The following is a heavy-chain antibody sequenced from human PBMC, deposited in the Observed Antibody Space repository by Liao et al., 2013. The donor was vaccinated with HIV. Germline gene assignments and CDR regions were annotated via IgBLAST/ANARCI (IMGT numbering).Heavy chain of an antibody. Sequence: QVQLQQWGARLLKPSETLSLTCAVYGGSFSDYYWTWIRQPPREGGWSGLGKVNQSGTTNYNPSLESRATISVDTSKNQFSLNLRSVTAADTAVYYCARGLREGVDYDILTGSINSDWYFDLWGRGTLVTVSS. CDR3: ARGLREGVDYDILTGSINSDWYFDL. CDR1: GGSFSDYY. J-gene: IGHJ2*01. V-gene: IGHV4-34*01. D-gene: IGHD3-9*01. CDR2: VNQSGTT.